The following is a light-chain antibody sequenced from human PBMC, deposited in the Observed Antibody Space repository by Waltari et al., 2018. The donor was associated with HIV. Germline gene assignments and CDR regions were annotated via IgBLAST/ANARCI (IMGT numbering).Light chain of an antibody. Sequence: QSALTQPRSVSGAPGQSVTISCTGTRSDVGGYDYVSWYHQHPGKAPKVIISDVSRRPSGVPDRFSASKSGNTASLTISGLQAADEADYFCCSYASNYSLIFGVGTKLTVL. CDR1: RSDVGGYDY. V-gene: IGLV2-11*01. CDR3: CSYASNYSLI. CDR2: DVS. J-gene: IGLJ2*01.